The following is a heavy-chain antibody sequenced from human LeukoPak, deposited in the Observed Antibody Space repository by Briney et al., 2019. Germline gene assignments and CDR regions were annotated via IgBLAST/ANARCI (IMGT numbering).Heavy chain of an antibody. Sequence: GESLQISCKGSGYIFTSYWIGWVRQLPGKGLEWMGIIYPGDSDTRYSPSFQGQVTISADKSISTAYLQWSSLKASDTAMYYCARGLGELVENNWFDPWGQGTLVTVSS. V-gene: IGHV5-51*01. CDR3: ARGLGELVENNWFDP. D-gene: IGHD2-8*02. CDR2: IYPGDSDT. J-gene: IGHJ5*02. CDR1: GYIFTSYW.